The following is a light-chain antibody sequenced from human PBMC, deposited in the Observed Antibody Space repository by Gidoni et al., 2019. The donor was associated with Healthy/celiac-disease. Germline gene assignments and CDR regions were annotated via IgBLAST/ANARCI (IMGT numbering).Light chain of an antibody. J-gene: IGKJ4*01. Sequence: EIVLTQSPGTLSLSPGERANLSGRASQSVSSSYLAWYQQKPGQAPRLLIYGASSRATGIPDRFSGSGSGTDFTLTISRLEPEDFAVYYCQQYGSSPGTFGGGTKVEIK. CDR1: QSVSSSY. CDR3: QQYGSSPGT. V-gene: IGKV3-20*01. CDR2: GAS.